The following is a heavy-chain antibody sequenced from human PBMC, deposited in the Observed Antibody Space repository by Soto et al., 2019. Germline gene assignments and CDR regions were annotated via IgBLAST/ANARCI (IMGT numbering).Heavy chain of an antibody. CDR2: IYWDNDK. CDR1: GFSLTTSPVG. Sequence: QITLKESGPTLVEPTEALALTCSFSGFSLTTSPVGVGWFRQPPGKSLEWLAVIYWDNDKRYNPSLKTRITITKDTSRNEVALTMTEMEPKDTATYFCAHRLGGSSWNDGYFDFWGQGFLVTVS. V-gene: IGHV2-5*02. J-gene: IGHJ4*02. CDR3: AHRLGGSSWNDGYFDF. D-gene: IGHD1-1*01.